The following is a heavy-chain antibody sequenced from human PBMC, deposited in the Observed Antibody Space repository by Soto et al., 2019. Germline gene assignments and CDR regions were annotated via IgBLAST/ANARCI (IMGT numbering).Heavy chain of an antibody. CDR3: ARAAQERHSVSFRGLDV. J-gene: IGHJ6*02. CDR1: GFTVSSTY. D-gene: IGHD6-25*01. Sequence: EVQLVESGGGLIQPGGSLRLSCAVSGFTVSSTYMSWVRQTQGKGLEWVSTLYTGGDTYYPDSVQGRFTISRDSSRNTLYRQMDGLRVDDAVVYYWARAAQERHSVSFRGLDVWGQGATVTVSS. V-gene: IGHV3-53*01. CDR2: LYTGGDT.